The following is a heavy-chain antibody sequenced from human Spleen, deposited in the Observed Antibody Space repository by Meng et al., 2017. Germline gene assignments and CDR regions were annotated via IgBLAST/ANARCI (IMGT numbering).Heavy chain of an antibody. Sequence: ASVKVSCKASGYTFTGYYMHWVRQAPGQGLEWMGWINPNSGGTKYAQNFQGRVTMTRDTSISTAYMELSRLRSDDTAVYYCARDQYSSGWYAGYYYYYGMDVWGQGTTVTGSS. V-gene: IGHV1-2*02. CDR3: ARDQYSSGWYAGYYYYYGMDV. J-gene: IGHJ6*02. D-gene: IGHD6-19*01. CDR1: GYTFTGYY. CDR2: INPNSGGT.